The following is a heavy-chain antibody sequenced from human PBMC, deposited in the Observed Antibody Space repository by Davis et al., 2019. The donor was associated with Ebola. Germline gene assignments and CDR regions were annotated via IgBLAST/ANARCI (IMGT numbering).Heavy chain of an antibody. CDR1: GFSFSSYW. V-gene: IGHV3-7*03. CDR3: ARDGVYYEFWCGYYDY. CDR2: IKQDGSEK. Sequence: GESLKISCAASGFSFSSYWMSWVRQAPGKGLEWVANIKQDGSEKHYVDSVQGRFTISRDNAKNSLYLQMNSLRAEDTAVYYCARDGVYYEFWCGYYDYWGQGTLVTVSS. J-gene: IGHJ4*02. D-gene: IGHD3-3*01.